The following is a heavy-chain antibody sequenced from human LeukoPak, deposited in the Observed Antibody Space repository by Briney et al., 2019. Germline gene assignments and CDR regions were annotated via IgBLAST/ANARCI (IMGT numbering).Heavy chain of an antibody. D-gene: IGHD3-9*01. Sequence: ASVKVSCKASGYTFTSYGISWVRQAPGQGLEWMGWISAYNGNTNYAQKLQGRVTMTTDTSTSTAYMELRSLRSDDTAVYYCARWMNYDILTGYYTQNWFDPWGQGTLVTVSS. CDR3: ARWMNYDILTGYYTQNWFDP. CDR1: GYTFTSYG. J-gene: IGHJ5*02. V-gene: IGHV1-18*01. CDR2: ISAYNGNT.